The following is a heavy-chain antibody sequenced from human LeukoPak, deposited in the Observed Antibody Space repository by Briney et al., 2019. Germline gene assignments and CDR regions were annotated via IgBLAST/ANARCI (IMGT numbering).Heavy chain of an antibody. Sequence: SVKVSCKASGGTFSSYAISWVRQAPGQGLEWMGRIIPIFGTANYAQKFQGRVAITTDESTSTAYMELSSLRSEDTAVYYCARVLVVPAAMGTWFDPWGQGTLVTVSS. V-gene: IGHV1-69*05. CDR1: GGTFSSYA. CDR3: ARVLVVPAAMGTWFDP. D-gene: IGHD2-2*01. CDR2: IIPIFGTA. J-gene: IGHJ5*02.